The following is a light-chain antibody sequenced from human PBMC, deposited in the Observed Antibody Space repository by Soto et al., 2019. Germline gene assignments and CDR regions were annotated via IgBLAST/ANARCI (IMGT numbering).Light chain of an antibody. CDR3: AAWDDSLNGFWV. V-gene: IGLV1-44*01. J-gene: IGLJ3*02. CDR2: SNN. CDR1: NSNIGSNT. Sequence: QPVLTQPPSESGNPGQRVTISCSGSNSNIGSNTVNWYQQLPGTAPKLLIYSNNQRPSGVPDRFSGSKSGTSASLAISGLQSEDEADYFCAAWDDSLNGFWVFGGGTKLTVL.